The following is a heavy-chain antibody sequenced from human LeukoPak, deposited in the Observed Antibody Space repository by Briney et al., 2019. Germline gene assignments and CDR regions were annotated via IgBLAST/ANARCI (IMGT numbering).Heavy chain of an antibody. Sequence: GGSLRLSCAASGFTFSSYWMHWVRQAPGKGLVWVSRINSDGSSTSYADSVKGRFTISRDNAKNTLYLQMNSLRAEDTAVYYCARGTYYYDSSGYYYYFDYWGQGTLVSVSS. V-gene: IGHV3-74*01. CDR3: ARGTYYYDSSGYYYYFDY. CDR1: GFTFSSYW. CDR2: INSDGSST. D-gene: IGHD3-22*01. J-gene: IGHJ4*02.